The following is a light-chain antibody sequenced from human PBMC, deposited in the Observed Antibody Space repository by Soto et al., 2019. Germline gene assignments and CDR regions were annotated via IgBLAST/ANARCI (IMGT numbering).Light chain of an antibody. V-gene: IGLV2-14*01. Sequence: QSALTQPASVSGSPGQSSTITCTETSSDVGGYNYVSWYQQHPGKAPKLMIYDVSNRPSGVSNRFSGSKSGNTASLTISGLQAEDEADYYCSSYTSSSTLMVFGGGTKLTVL. CDR1: SSDVGGYNY. CDR3: SSYTSSSTLMV. J-gene: IGLJ2*01. CDR2: DVS.